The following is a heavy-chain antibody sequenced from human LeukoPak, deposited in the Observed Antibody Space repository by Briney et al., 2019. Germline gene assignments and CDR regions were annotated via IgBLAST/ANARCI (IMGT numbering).Heavy chain of an antibody. Sequence: GGSLRLSCAASGFTFDDYGMSWVRQAPGKGLEWVSGINWNGGSTGYADSVKGRFTISRDNAKNSLYLQMNSLRAEDTDLYYCARETILYSSGWYYFDYWGQGTLVTVSS. CDR1: GFTFDDYG. J-gene: IGHJ4*02. CDR2: INWNGGST. CDR3: ARETILYSSGWYYFDY. V-gene: IGHV3-20*04. D-gene: IGHD6-19*01.